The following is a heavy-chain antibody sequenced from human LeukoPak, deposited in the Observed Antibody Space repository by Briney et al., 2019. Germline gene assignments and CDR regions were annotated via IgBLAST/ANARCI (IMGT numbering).Heavy chain of an antibody. CDR2: INHSGRT. CDR3: ARETIWNYAFDI. Sequence: SETLSLTCAAEGGSFSSYYWSWIRQPPGKGLEWSGEINHSGRTNYNPSLKSRVTISVDTSKNQFSLKLSSVTAADTAVYYCARETIWNYAFDIWGQGTMVTVSS. D-gene: IGHD1-7*01. J-gene: IGHJ3*02. V-gene: IGHV4-34*01. CDR1: GGSFSSYY.